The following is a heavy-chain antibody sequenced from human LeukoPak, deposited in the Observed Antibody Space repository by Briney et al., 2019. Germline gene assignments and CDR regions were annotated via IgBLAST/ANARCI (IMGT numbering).Heavy chain of an antibody. CDR2: ITSDGGRT. CDR3: ARSRGLDVHYCYYMDV. J-gene: IGHJ6*03. V-gene: IGHV3-64*01. CDR1: GFTFSSYA. D-gene: IGHD3-10*01. Sequence: GGSLRLSCAASGFTFSSYAVHWVRQAPGKGLEYVSAITSDGGRTYYANSVKGRFTISRDNSKNTLYLQMGSLRAEDMAVFYCARSRGLDVHYCYYMDVWGKGTTVTVSS.